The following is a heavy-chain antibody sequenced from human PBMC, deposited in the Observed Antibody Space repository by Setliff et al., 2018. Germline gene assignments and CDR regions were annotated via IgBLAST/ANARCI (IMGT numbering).Heavy chain of an antibody. J-gene: IGHJ4*02. V-gene: IGHV4-61*01. CDR3: ARLRGAFDY. D-gene: IGHD3-16*01. CDR1: GGSISSDTYY. CDR2: IYYSGST. Sequence: PSETLSLTCTVSGGSISSDTYYWSWIRQPPGKRLEWIGYIYYSGSTNYNPSLESRVTISVDTSKNQFSLRLNSATAADTAVYYCARLRGAFDYWGQGTLVTVPS.